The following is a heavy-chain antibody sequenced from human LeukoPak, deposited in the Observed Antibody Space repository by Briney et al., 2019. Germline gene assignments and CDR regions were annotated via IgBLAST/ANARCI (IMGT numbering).Heavy chain of an antibody. V-gene: IGHV3-7*03. J-gene: IGHJ6*03. D-gene: IGHD3-10*01. CDR2: IKHDEVEK. Sequence: PGGSLRLSCAASGFTFNNYWMSWVRQAPGKGLEWVANIKHDEVEKYYVDSVKGRFTISRDNAKNSLSLQMNSLRAEDTAVYYCAKFVNYGNYYYYYYMDVWGKGTTVTVSS. CDR3: AKFVNYGNYYYYYYMDV. CDR1: GFTFNNYW.